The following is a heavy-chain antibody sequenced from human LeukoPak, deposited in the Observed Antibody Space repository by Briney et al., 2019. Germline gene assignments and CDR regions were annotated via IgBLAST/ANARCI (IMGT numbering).Heavy chain of an antibody. Sequence: SETPSLTCTVSGGSISNYYWSWIRQPPGKGLEWIGYIYYSGNTNYNPSLKSRVTISVDTSKNQFSLKLSSVTAADTAVYYCARDMDYYGPDAFDIWGQGTMVTVSS. D-gene: IGHD4-17*01. CDR3: ARDMDYYGPDAFDI. V-gene: IGHV4-59*01. CDR2: IYYSGNT. J-gene: IGHJ3*02. CDR1: GGSISNYY.